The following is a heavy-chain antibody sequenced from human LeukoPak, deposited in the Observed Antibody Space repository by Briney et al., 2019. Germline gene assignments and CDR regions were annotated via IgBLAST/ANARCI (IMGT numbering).Heavy chain of an antibody. CDR2: IKSKTDGGTT. Sequence: GGSLRLSCAASGFTFSNAWMSWVRQAPGKGLEWVGRIKSKTDGGTTDYAAPVKGRFTISRDDSKNTLYLQMNSLKTEDTAVYYCTTRITIFGVDDAFDIWGQGTMVTVSS. CDR3: TTRITIFGVDDAFDI. CDR1: GFTFSNAW. J-gene: IGHJ3*02. V-gene: IGHV3-15*01. D-gene: IGHD3-3*01.